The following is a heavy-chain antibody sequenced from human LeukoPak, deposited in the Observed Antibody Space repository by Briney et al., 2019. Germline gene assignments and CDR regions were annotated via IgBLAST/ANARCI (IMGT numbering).Heavy chain of an antibody. CDR2: IKQDGSEK. CDR1: GFTFDDYG. CDR3: ARDSKGGGWYAHLIVGTYYYMDV. J-gene: IGHJ6*03. D-gene: IGHD6-19*01. V-gene: IGHV3-7*01. Sequence: PGGSLRLSCVASGFTFDDYGMSWVRQAPGKGLEWVANIKQDGSEKYYVDSVKGRFTISRDNAKNSLYLQMNSLRAEDTAVYYCARDSKGGGWYAHLIVGTYYYMDVWGKGTTVTVSS.